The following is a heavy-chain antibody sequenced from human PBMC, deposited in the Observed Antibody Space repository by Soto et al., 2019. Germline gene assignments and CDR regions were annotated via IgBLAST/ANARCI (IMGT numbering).Heavy chain of an antibody. Sequence: QVQLQESGPGLVQPSGTLSLTCSVSGGSITSASYHWSWLRQHPGKGLEFIGYNFYKGSTYYNPALETRLTISVDTSKNHVSLRLNAVTAGDTAVYYGEGLDYGDSAFDTWGRGILVTVSS. J-gene: IGHJ4*02. D-gene: IGHD4-17*01. CDR3: EGLDYGDSAFDT. V-gene: IGHV4-31*03. CDR1: GGSITSASYH. CDR2: NFYKGST.